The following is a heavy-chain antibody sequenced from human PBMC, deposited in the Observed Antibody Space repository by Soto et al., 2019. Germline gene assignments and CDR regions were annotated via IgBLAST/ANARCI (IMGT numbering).Heavy chain of an antibody. V-gene: IGHV4-31*03. CDR2: IYYSGST. CDR3: ARDQSGGGFDY. CDR1: GGSISRGGYF. Sequence: SETLSLTCTVSGGSISRGGYFWSWIRQHPGKGLEWIGYIYYSGSTYYNPSLKSRVTISVDTSKNQFSLKLSSVTAADTAVYYCARDQSGGGFDYWGQGTLVTAPQ. D-gene: IGHD2-15*01. J-gene: IGHJ4*02.